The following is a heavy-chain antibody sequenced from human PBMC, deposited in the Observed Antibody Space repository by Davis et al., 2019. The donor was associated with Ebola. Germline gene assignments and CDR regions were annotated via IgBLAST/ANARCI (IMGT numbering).Heavy chain of an antibody. CDR2: IYHSGST. J-gene: IGHJ5*02. D-gene: IGHD3-10*01. Sequence: SETLSLTCAVSGGSISSGGYSWSWIRQPPGKGLEWIGYIYHSGSTYYNPSLKSRVTISVDRSKNQFSLKLSSVTAADTAVYYCARASGIWFRELGPLNWFDPWGQGTLVTVSS. CDR1: GGSISSGGYS. V-gene: IGHV4-30-2*01. CDR3: ARASGIWFRELGPLNWFDP.